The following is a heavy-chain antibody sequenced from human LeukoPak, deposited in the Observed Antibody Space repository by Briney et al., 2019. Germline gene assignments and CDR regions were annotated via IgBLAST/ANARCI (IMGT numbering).Heavy chain of an antibody. D-gene: IGHD6-19*01. Sequence: SETLSLTCTVSGGSISSYYWSWIRQPPGKGLEWIGYIYYSGSTNYNPSLKSRVTISVDTSKNRFSLNLSSVTAADTAMYYCARHAWQWLPFEHWGQGTLVTVSS. CDR3: ARHAWQWLPFEH. J-gene: IGHJ4*02. CDR2: IYYSGST. V-gene: IGHV4-59*08. CDR1: GGSISSYY.